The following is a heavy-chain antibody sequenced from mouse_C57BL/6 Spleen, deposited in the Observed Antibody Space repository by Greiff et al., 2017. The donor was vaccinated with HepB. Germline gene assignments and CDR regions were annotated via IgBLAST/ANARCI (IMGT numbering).Heavy chain of an antibody. J-gene: IGHJ2*01. V-gene: IGHV1-47*01. D-gene: IGHD2-4*01. CDR3: ARRYYDYDGYYFDY. Sequence: QVQLKESGAELVKPGASVKMSCKASGYTFTTYPIEWMKQNHGKSLEWIGNFHPYNDDTKYNEKFKGKATLTVEKSSSTVYLELSRLTSDDSAVYYCARRYYDYDGYYFDYWGQGTTLTVSS. CDR1: GYTFTTYP. CDR2: FHPYNDDT.